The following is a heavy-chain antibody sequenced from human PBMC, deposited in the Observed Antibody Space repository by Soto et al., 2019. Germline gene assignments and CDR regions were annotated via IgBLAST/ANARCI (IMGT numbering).Heavy chain of an antibody. D-gene: IGHD1-1*01. Sequence: EVQLLESGGGLVQPGGSLRLSCAASGFTFSSYAMSWVRQAPGKGLEWVSVISDSGGSTYYADFVKGRFTISRDNSKNTLHLQMDSLRAEDTAVYYCAKDHDEVGWFDPWGKGTLVTVSS. J-gene: IGHJ5*02. CDR2: ISDSGGST. CDR1: GFTFSSYA. V-gene: IGHV3-23*01. CDR3: AKDHDEVGWFDP.